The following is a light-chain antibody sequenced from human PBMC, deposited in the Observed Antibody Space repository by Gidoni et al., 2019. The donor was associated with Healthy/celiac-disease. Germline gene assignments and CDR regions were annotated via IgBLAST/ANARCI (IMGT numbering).Light chain of an antibody. CDR2: TLS. Sequence: DIVMTQTPLSLPVTPGEPASISCRSSQSLLDSDDGNTYLDWYLQKPGQSPHLLISTLSYRASGVPDRFSGSGSGTDFTLKISSVEAEDVGVYYCMQRIDFPWTFGQGTKVEIK. V-gene: IGKV2-40*01. CDR3: MQRIDFPWT. J-gene: IGKJ1*01. CDR1: QSLLDSDDGNTY.